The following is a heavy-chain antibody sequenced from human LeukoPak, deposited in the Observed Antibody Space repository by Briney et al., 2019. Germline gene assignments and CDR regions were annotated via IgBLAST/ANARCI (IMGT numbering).Heavy chain of an antibody. J-gene: IGHJ6*02. Sequence: PGGSLRLSCAASGFTFSSYEMNWVRQAPGKGLEWVTYITSGGGTTYYAGSVKGRFTITRDNAKNSLYLQMSSLRAEDTAVYYCARESYGSGHYGMDVWGRGTTVTVSS. D-gene: IGHD3-10*01. CDR2: ITSGGGTT. V-gene: IGHV3-48*03. CDR3: ARESYGSGHYGMDV. CDR1: GFTFSSYE.